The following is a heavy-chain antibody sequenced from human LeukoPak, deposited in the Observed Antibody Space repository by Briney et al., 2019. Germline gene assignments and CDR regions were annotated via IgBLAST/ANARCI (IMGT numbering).Heavy chain of an antibody. CDR2: INHSGST. V-gene: IGHV4-34*01. CDR1: GGSFSGYY. D-gene: IGHD3-9*01. CDR3: AAIRYFDWFNYYYYGMDV. J-gene: IGHJ6*02. Sequence: SETLSLTCAVYGGSFSGYYWSWIRQPPGKGLEWIGEINHSGSTNYNPSLKSRVTISVDTSKNQFSLKLSSVTAADTAVYDCAAIRYFDWFNYYYYGMDVWGQGTTVTVSS.